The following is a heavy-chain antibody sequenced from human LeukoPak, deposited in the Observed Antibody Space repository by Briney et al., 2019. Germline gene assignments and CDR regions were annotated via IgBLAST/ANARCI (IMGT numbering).Heavy chain of an antibody. CDR2: INPNSGGT. V-gene: IGHV1-2*02. Sequence: ASVKVSCKASGYTFTGYYIHWVRQAPGQGLEWMGWINPNSGGTNYAQKFQGRVSMTRDTSISTAYMELSRLRSDDTAVYYCARKSLGYCSSTNCYGSMDVWGKGTTVTVSS. J-gene: IGHJ6*03. CDR1: GYTFTGYY. CDR3: ARKSLGYCSSTNCYGSMDV. D-gene: IGHD2-2*01.